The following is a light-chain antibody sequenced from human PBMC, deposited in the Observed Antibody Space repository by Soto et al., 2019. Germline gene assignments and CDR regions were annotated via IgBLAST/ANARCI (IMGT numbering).Light chain of an antibody. Sequence: QPVLTQPPSASGTPGQRVTISCSGSSSNIGSNTVNWYQQLPGTAPKLLIYNNNKRPSGVPDRFSCSKSGTSFSLAISGLKSEDEADYYCAAWDDSLNVLVFGTGTKVTVL. V-gene: IGLV1-44*01. CDR1: SSNIGSNT. J-gene: IGLJ1*01. CDR3: AAWDDSLNVLV. CDR2: NNN.